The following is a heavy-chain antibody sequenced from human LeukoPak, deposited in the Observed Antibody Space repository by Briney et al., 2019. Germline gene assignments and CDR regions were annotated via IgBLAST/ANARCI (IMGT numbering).Heavy chain of an antibody. CDR1: GGSISSPSYY. CDR3: ASQRGYSYGSYYFDY. J-gene: IGHJ4*02. Sequence: SETLSLTCSVSGGSISSPSYYWGWIRQPPGKGLEWIGTIYYSGSTSYNPSLNSRVTISVDTSKNRFSLRLSSVTAADTAVYYCASQRGYSYGSYYFDYWGQGTLVTVSS. V-gene: IGHV4-39*01. D-gene: IGHD5-18*01. CDR2: IYYSGST.